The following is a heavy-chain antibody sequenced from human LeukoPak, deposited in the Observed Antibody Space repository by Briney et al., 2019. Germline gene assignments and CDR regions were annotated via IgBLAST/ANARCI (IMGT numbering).Heavy chain of an antibody. J-gene: IGHJ4*02. CDR2: ISGSGGST. CDR1: GFTFSSYA. CDR3: ARVSPVWVYYFDY. D-gene: IGHD3-16*01. Sequence: GGSLRLSCAASGFTFSSYAMSWVRQAPGKGLEWVSAISGSGGSTYYADSVKGRFTVSRDNSKNTLYLQMNSLRAEDTAVYYCARVSPVWVYYFDYWGQGTLVTVSS. V-gene: IGHV3-23*01.